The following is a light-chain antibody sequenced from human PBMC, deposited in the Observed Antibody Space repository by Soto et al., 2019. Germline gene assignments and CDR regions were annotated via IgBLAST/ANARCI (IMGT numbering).Light chain of an antibody. CDR2: AAS. CDR3: QKYNSAP. CDR1: QGISNY. V-gene: IGKV1-27*01. J-gene: IGKJ3*01. Sequence: DIQMTQSPSSLSASVGDRVTITCRASQGISNYLAWYQQKPGKVPKLLIYAASTLQSGVPSRFSGSGSWTDFTLTISSLHPEDVATYYCQKYNSAPFGPGTKVDIK.